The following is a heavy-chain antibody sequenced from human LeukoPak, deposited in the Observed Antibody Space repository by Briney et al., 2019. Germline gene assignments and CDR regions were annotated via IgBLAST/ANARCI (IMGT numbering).Heavy chain of an antibody. CDR1: GFTFSSYA. D-gene: IGHD1-7*01. J-gene: IGHJ4*02. Sequence: PGRSLRLSCAASGFTFSSYAMHWVRQAPGKGLEWVAVISYDGSNKYYADSVKGRFTTSRDNSKNTLYLQMNSLRAEDTAVYYCAKVGTPSYNWNYYYFDYWGQGTLVTVSS. CDR3: AKVGTPSYNWNYYYFDY. V-gene: IGHV3-30-3*01. CDR2: ISYDGSNK.